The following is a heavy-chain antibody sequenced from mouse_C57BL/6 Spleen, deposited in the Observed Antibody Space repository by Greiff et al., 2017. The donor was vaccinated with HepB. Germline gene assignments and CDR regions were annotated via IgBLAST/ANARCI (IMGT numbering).Heavy chain of an antibody. V-gene: IGHV5-6*01. J-gene: IGHJ2*01. CDR1: GFTFSSYG. CDR3: ARQHGYDAFFDY. Sequence: EVKLMESGGDLVKPGGSLKLSCAASGFTFSSYGMSWVRQTPDKRLEWVATISSGGSYTYYPDSVKGRFTISRDNAKNTLYLQMSSLKSEDTAMYYCARQHGYDAFFDYWGQGTTLTVSS. D-gene: IGHD2-2*01. CDR2: ISSGGSYT.